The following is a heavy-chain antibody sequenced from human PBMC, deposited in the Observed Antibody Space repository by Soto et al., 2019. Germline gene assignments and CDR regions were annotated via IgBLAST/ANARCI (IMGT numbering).Heavy chain of an antibody. Sequence: QVQFVQSGAEEKKPGASVKVSCKASGYTFTSYNIHWVRQAPGQRLEWMGWINAGTGNTKYSQRFQGRVTMTRDTYATTAYMELSSLRSEDTAVYYCARDLGASEGGFDYWGQGTLVTVSS. D-gene: IGHD3-16*01. CDR1: GYTFTSYN. CDR2: INAGTGNT. V-gene: IGHV1-3*05. J-gene: IGHJ4*02. CDR3: ARDLGASEGGFDY.